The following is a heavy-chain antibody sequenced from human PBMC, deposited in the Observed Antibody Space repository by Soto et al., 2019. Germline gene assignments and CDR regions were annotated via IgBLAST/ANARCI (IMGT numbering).Heavy chain of an antibody. D-gene: IGHD3-10*01. CDR1: GGSISSYY. V-gene: IGHV4-4*07. J-gene: IGHJ5*02. CDR2: IYTSGST. CDR3: AREVLWFGVVLQYNWFDP. Sequence: PSETLSLTCTVSGGSISSYYWSWIRQPAGKGLEWIGRIYTSGSTNYNPSLKSRVTMSVDTSKNQFSLKLSSVTAADTAVYYCAREVLWFGVVLQYNWFDPWGQGTLVTVSS.